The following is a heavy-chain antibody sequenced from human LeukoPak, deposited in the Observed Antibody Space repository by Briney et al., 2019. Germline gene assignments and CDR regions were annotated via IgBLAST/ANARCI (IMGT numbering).Heavy chain of an antibody. CDR3: AQLAGLGTVTTNAFDI. CDR2: ISYDGSNK. Sequence: PGGSLRLSCAASGFTFSSYGMHWVRQAPGKGLEWVAVISYDGSNKYYADSVKGRFTISRDNSKNTLYLQMNSLRAEDTAVYYCAQLAGLGTVTTNAFDIWGQGTMVTVSS. CDR1: GFTFSSYG. V-gene: IGHV3-30*18. J-gene: IGHJ3*02. D-gene: IGHD4-17*01.